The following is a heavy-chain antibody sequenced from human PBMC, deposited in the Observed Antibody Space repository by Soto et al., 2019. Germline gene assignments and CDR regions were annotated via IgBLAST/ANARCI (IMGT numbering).Heavy chain of an antibody. V-gene: IGHV3-9*01. J-gene: IGHJ6*02. CDR3: VKGRGSYFVYFGLDV. CDR2: IDWNGGST. Sequence: PGGSLRLSCVASGFTFDDYAMHWVRQTPGKGLEWVSSIDWNGGSTAYADSVKGRFTISRDNARNSLYLQMNSLRPEDTALYYCVKGRGSYFVYFGLDVWGRGTTVTVSS. CDR1: GFTFDDYA. D-gene: IGHD1-26*01.